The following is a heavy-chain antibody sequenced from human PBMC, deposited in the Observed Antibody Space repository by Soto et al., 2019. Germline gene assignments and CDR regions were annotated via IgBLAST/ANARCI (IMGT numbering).Heavy chain of an antibody. D-gene: IGHD2-2*01. Sequence: GGSLRLSCAASVFPCDDYAMHWVRQAPGKGLEWVSGISWNSGSIGYADSVTRRFTISRDNAKNSLYLQMNSLRAEDTALYYCANGFCSSTTCPIDYWGQGNLVTVSS. CDR3: ANGFCSSTTCPIDY. CDR1: VFPCDDYA. J-gene: IGHJ4*02. V-gene: IGHV3-9*01. CDR2: ISWNSGSI.